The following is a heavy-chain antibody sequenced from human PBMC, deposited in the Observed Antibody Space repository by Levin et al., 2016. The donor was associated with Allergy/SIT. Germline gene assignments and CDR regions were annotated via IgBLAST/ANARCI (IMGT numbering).Heavy chain of an antibody. CDR3: AKCGNDGGKTCYSSYS. CDR2: IWYDGSNK. D-gene: IGHD4-23*01. J-gene: IGHJ5*02. CDR1: GFTFSNFA. Sequence: GGSLRLSCAASGFTFSNFAMHWVRQAPGKGLEWVAGIWYDGSNKIYADSVRGRFTISRDNSGSTLYLQMNTLTAEDTAVYFCAKCGNDGGKTCYSSYSWGEGTLVTVSS. V-gene: IGHV3-30*02.